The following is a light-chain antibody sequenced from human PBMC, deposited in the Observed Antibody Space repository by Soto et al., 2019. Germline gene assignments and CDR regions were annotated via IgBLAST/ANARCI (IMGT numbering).Light chain of an antibody. V-gene: IGLV2-14*03. CDR3: SSYTNTNSVV. Sequence: QSALTQPASVSGSPGQSITISCTGTSSDVGAYNWVAWYQQHPGKAPKLMICDVNNRPSVVSNRSSGTKSGNTASLTISGRQAEDEGDYYCSSYTNTNSVVFGGGTKLTVL. J-gene: IGLJ3*02. CDR1: SSDVGAYNW. CDR2: DVN.